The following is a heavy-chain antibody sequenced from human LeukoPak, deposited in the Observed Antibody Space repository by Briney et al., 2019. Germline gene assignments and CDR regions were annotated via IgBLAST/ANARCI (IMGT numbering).Heavy chain of an antibody. Sequence: SETLSLTCNVSGGSISGYHWSWIRQPPGKGLEWLGYIYYSGSSNYNPSLKSRVTMSADTSKNQFSLKLSSVTAADTAVYYCAREIPAAQPPDAFDIWGQGTMVTVSS. CDR3: AREIPAAQPPDAFDI. V-gene: IGHV4-59*01. CDR2: IYYSGSS. D-gene: IGHD2-2*01. J-gene: IGHJ3*02. CDR1: GGSISGYH.